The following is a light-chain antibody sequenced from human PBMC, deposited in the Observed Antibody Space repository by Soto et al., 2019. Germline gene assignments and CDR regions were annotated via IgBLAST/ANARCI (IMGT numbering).Light chain of an antibody. V-gene: IGKV3-15*01. CDR2: DAS. J-gene: IGKJ4*01. CDR3: QQYNSWPLT. Sequence: EIVMTQSPATLYVSPGERATLSCRASQSVNNNLAWYQQNPGQAPRLLIYDASTRATGVPARFSGSGSGTEFALTISSLQSEDFAVYYCQQYNSWPLTFGGGTKVAIK. CDR1: QSVNNN.